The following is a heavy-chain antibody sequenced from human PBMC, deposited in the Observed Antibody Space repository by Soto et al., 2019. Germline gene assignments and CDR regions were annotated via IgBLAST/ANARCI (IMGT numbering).Heavy chain of an antibody. Sequence: SETLSLTCPVSGDSVSSGSHYWTWIRQPPGKGLECIGYIYYSGSTKYNPSFQSRVTISVDTSKNQFSLNLSSVSAADTAVYYCARLEYTSFYYFDNWGQGTLVTVSS. V-gene: IGHV4-61*01. CDR3: ARLEYTSFYYFDN. CDR1: GDSVSSGSHY. J-gene: IGHJ4*02. CDR2: IYYSGST. D-gene: IGHD3-3*01.